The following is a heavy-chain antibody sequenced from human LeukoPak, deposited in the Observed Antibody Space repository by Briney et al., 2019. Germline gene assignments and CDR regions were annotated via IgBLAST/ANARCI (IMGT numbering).Heavy chain of an antibody. J-gene: IGHJ4*02. Sequence: PGGSLRLSCAASGFTFSSYAMHWVRQAPGKGLDGVAVISYDGSNKYYADSLKGPFTISRDNSKNTLYLQMNSLRAEDTAVYYCARDPLAYCGGDCYSFDYWGQGTLVTVSS. D-gene: IGHD2-21*02. CDR2: ISYDGSNK. CDR1: GFTFSSYA. CDR3: ARDPLAYCGGDCYSFDY. V-gene: IGHV3-30-3*01.